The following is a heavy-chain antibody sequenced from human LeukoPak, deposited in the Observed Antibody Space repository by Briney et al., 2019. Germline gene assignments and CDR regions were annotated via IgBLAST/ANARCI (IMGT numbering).Heavy chain of an antibody. Sequence: VGSLRLSCAASGFTFSNYSMNWVRQAPGKGLEWVSYISRSSTTIYYADSVKGRFTISRDNAKNSLYLQMNSLRAEDTVVYYCATSGYSSSWYFGWGQGTLVTVSS. J-gene: IGHJ4*02. CDR2: ISRSSTTI. D-gene: IGHD6-13*01. CDR3: ATSGYSSSWYFG. V-gene: IGHV3-48*01. CDR1: GFTFSNYS.